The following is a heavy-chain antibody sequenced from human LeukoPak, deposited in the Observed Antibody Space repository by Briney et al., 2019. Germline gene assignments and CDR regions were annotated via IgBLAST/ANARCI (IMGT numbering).Heavy chain of an antibody. V-gene: IGHV4-59*08. D-gene: IGHD6-6*01. CDR2: IYYSGST. Sequence: KSSETLSLTCTVSGGSISSYYWSWIRQPPGKGLEWIGYIYYSGSTNYNPSLKSRVTISVDTSKNQFSLKLSSVTAADTAVYYCARLSIAEGYYFDYWGQGTLVTVSS. CDR1: GGSISSYY. J-gene: IGHJ4*02. CDR3: ARLSIAEGYYFDY.